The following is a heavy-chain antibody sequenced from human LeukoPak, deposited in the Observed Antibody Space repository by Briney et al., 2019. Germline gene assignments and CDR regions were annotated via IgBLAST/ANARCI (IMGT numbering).Heavy chain of an antibody. Sequence: GGSLRLSCSASGFTFRRSPMHWVRQAPGKGLEYVSAISSDGVSTYYGASVKGRFTISRDNSKNTLYLQMSSLRDEDTALYYCVKETAFYDHWGQGTLVTVSS. D-gene: IGHD2/OR15-2a*01. CDR3: VKETAFYDH. CDR2: ISSDGVST. V-gene: IGHV3-64D*06. J-gene: IGHJ4*02. CDR1: GFTFRRSP.